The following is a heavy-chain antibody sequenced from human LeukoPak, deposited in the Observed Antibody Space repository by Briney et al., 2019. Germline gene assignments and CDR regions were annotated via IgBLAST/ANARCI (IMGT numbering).Heavy chain of an antibody. D-gene: IGHD3-22*01. CDR2: IYHSGST. CDR3: ARYMDSSGYWDWFDP. J-gene: IGHJ5*02. CDR1: GYSINSGYY. V-gene: IGHV4-38-2*02. Sequence: PSETLSLTCTVSGYSINSGYYWGWIRQPPGKGLEWIGYIYHSGSTYYNPSLKSRVTISVDRSKNQFSLKLSSVTAADTAVYYCARYMDSSGYWDWFDPWGQGTLVTVSS.